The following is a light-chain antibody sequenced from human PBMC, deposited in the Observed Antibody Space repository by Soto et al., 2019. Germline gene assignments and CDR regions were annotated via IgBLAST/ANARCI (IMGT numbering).Light chain of an antibody. V-gene: IGKV3-20*01. Sequence: IVLTQSPGTLSLSPGDRATLSCRASQSVSSSYLAWYQQKPGQAPRLLIHRASSRATGIPDRFSGSGSGTDFTLTISRLEPEDFGVYYCQQFGSSPYTFGQGTKLEIK. J-gene: IGKJ2*01. CDR2: RAS. CDR3: QQFGSSPYT. CDR1: QSVSSSY.